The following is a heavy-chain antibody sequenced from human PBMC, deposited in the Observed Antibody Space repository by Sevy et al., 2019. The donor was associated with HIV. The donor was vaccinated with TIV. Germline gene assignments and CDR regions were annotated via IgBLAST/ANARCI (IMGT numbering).Heavy chain of an antibody. J-gene: IGHJ1*01. CDR3: ARAPSGSQGPGQYFQH. D-gene: IGHD1-26*01. V-gene: IGHV1-18*01. CDR2: ISTLNT. Sequence: ASAKVSCKASGYSFTSYGITWVRQALGQGLEWMGWISTLNTNYAQKLQGRVTLTTDTSTSTVYMELRSLRSDDTAVYYCARAPSGSQGPGQYFQHWGQGTLVTVSS. CDR1: GYSFTSYG.